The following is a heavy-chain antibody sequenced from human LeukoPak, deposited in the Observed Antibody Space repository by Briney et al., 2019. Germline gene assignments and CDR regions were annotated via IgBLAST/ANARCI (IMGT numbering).Heavy chain of an antibody. CDR2: INPNSGGA. Sequence: ASVTVSCKASGNTFIGNYIHWVRQARGQGLEWMGWINPNSGGANYAQRFQGRVTMTRDTSVTTAFLDLDRLTSDDTAVYYCVTRSYTSGWPTWGQGTLVTVSS. J-gene: IGHJ5*02. D-gene: IGHD6-19*01. CDR1: GNTFIGNY. CDR3: VTRSYTSGWPT. V-gene: IGHV1-2*02.